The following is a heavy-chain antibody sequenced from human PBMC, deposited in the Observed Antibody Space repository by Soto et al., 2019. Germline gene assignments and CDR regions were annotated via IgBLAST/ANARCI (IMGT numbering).Heavy chain of an antibody. CDR3: ARDVPPSPNGYSSSWYVYYYGMDV. CDR2: IIPIFGTA. Sequence: SVKVSCTDSGGTYSSNAISWVRQAPGQGLEWMGGIIPIFGTANYAQKFQGRVTITADESTSTAYMELSSLRSEDTAVYYCARDVPPSPNGYSSSWYVYYYGMDVWGQGTTVTVSS. D-gene: IGHD6-13*01. J-gene: IGHJ6*02. V-gene: IGHV1-69*13. CDR1: GGTYSSNA.